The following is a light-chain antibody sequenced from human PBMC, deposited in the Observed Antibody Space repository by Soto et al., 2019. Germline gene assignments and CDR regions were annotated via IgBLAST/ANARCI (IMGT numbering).Light chain of an antibody. J-gene: IGKJ2*01. Sequence: EIVLTQSPGTLSLSPGERATLSGRASQSVSSSYLAWYQQKPGQAPRLLIYGASSRATGIPDRFSGSGSGTDFTLTISRLEPEAFAVYYCQQYGSSPMYTFGQGTKLEIK. CDR2: GAS. CDR1: QSVSSSY. CDR3: QQYGSSPMYT. V-gene: IGKV3-20*01.